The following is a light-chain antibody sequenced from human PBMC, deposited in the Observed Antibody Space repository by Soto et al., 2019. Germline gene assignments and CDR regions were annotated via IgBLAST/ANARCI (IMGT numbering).Light chain of an antibody. J-gene: IGKJ1*01. V-gene: IGKV3-20*01. CDR3: QQYGASPWT. CDR1: QSVASNS. Sequence: ETVLTQSPGTLSLSPGETATLSCRASQSVASNSLAWYQQKPGQAPRLLVYGASGRATGIPDRFSGSGSGTDFTLTISRLEPEDFAVYHCQQYGASPWTFGQGTKVEVK. CDR2: GAS.